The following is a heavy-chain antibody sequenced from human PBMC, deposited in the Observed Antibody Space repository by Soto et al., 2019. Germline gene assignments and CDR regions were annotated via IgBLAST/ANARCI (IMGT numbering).Heavy chain of an antibody. D-gene: IGHD3-22*01. CDR3: ARDSYDSSGLTWFDP. V-gene: IGHV4-31*03. Sequence: QVQLQESGPGLVKPSQTLSLTCTVSGGSISSGGYYWSWIRQHPGKGLEWIGYIYYSGSTYYNPSLKSRVTISVDTSKNQFSLKLSSVTAADTAVYYCARDSYDSSGLTWFDPWGQGTLVTVSS. CDR1: GGSISSGGYY. J-gene: IGHJ5*02. CDR2: IYYSGST.